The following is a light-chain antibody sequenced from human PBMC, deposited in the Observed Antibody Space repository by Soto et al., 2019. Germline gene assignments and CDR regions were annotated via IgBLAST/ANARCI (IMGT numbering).Light chain of an antibody. Sequence: QSVLAQPGAVAGSSGQSITIYCTGTSSDVGSYNLVSWYQQHPGKAPKLMIYEGSKRPSGVSNRFSGSKSGNTASLTISGLQAEDEADYYCCSYAGSSTSPGVVFGGGTQLTVL. CDR2: EGS. J-gene: IGLJ2*01. CDR3: CSYAGSSTSPGVV. CDR1: SSDVGSYNL. V-gene: IGLV2-23*01.